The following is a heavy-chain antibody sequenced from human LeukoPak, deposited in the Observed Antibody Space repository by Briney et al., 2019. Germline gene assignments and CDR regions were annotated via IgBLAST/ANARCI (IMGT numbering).Heavy chain of an antibody. CDR1: GGSISSGNW. CDR2: IYRSGST. J-gene: IGHJ4*02. D-gene: IGHD1-26*01. CDR3: ARDSSGSYPFDY. V-gene: IGHV4-4*02. Sequence: PSETLSPTCAVSGGSISSGNWWSWVRQPPGKGLEWIGEIYRSGSTNYNPSLKSRVTISVDKSKNQFSLKLSSVTAADTAVYYCARDSSGSYPFDYWGQGTLVTVSS.